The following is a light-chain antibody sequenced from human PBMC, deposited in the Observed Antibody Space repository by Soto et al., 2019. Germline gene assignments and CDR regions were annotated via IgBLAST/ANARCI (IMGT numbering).Light chain of an antibody. V-gene: IGKV1-9*01. CDR2: AAS. Sequence: IQLTQSPSSLSASVGDRVTITCRASQGISSYLAWYQQKPGKAPKLLIYAASTLQSGVPSRFSGTGSETEFTLSVSSLQSEDFAIYYCQQYYDWPLVTFGGGTKVDIK. CDR1: QGISSY. CDR3: QQYYDWPLVT. J-gene: IGKJ4*01.